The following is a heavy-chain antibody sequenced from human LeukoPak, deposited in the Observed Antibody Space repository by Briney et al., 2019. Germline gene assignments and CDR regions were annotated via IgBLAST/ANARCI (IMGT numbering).Heavy chain of an antibody. CDR2: TYYRSKWYS. D-gene: IGHD3-10*01. Sequence: SQTLSLTCAISGDSVSSNIAAWNWIRQSPSRGLEWLGRTYYRSKWYSDYAVSVKSRITFNPDTSKNQFSLQLHSMTPEDTAVYFCARASMVRGDDAYDFWGQGTMVIVSA. V-gene: IGHV6-1*01. CDR3: ARASMVRGDDAYDF. CDR1: GDSVSSNIAA. J-gene: IGHJ3*01.